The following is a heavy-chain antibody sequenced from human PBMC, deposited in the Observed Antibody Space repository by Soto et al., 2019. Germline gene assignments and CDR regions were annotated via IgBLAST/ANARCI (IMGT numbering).Heavy chain of an antibody. D-gene: IGHD3-9*01. CDR2: IWYDGSNK. Sequence: QVQLVESGGGVGQPGRSLRLSCAASGFTFSSYGMHWVRQAPGKGLEWVAVIWYDGSNKYYADSVKGRFTISRDNSKNTLYMQMNSLRAEDTAVYYCARGVDYDILTGYYKTDSNWFDPRGQGTLVTVSS. V-gene: IGHV3-33*01. J-gene: IGHJ5*02. CDR3: ARGVDYDILTGYYKTDSNWFDP. CDR1: GFTFSSYG.